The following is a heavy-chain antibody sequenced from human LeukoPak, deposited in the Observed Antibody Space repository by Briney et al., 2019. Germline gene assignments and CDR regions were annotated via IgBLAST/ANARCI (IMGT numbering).Heavy chain of an antibody. D-gene: IGHD3-22*01. CDR3: ARPRAHYYDSSGTWAFDI. V-gene: IGHV4-39*01. J-gene: IGHJ3*02. CDR2: IYYSGST. CDR1: GGSISSSSYY. Sequence: TSETLSLTCTVSGGSISSSSYYWGWLRQPPGKGLEWIGSIYYSGSTYYNPSLKSRVTISVDTSKNQFSLKLSSVTAADTAVYYCARPRAHYYDSSGTWAFDIWGRGTMVTVSS.